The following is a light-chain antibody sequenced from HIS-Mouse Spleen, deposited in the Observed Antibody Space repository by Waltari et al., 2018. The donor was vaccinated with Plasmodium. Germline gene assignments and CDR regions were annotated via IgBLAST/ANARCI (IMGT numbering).Light chain of an antibody. CDR2: PDS. V-gene: IGLV3-1*01. Sequence: SYELPQPPSVSVSPGQTASIPCSGDKLGDKYACWYQQKPGQSPVLVIYPDSKRPSGIPERFSGSNTGNTATLTISGTQAMDEANYYCQARDSSTVVFGGGTKLTV. CDR1: KLGDKY. CDR3: QARDSSTVV. J-gene: IGLJ2*01.